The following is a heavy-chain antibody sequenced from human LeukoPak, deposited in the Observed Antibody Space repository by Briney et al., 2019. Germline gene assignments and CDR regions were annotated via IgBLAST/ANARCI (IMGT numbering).Heavy chain of an antibody. CDR3: ARAHTTRGFDY. J-gene: IGHJ4*02. D-gene: IGHD3-10*01. CDR1: GYTFIGYD. CDR2: INPNSGGA. Sequence: ASVKVSCKASGYTFIGYDIYWVRLAPGQGLEWMGWINPNSGGANYEQQFQGRVTMTRGTPIRTAYMELSSLTSDDTAVYYCARAHTTRGFDYWGQRSLVTVSS. V-gene: IGHV1-2*02.